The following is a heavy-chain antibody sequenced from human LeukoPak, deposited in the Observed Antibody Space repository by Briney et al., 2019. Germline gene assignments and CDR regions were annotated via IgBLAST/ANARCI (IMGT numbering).Heavy chain of an antibody. J-gene: IGHJ5*02. V-gene: IGHV1-2*02. D-gene: IGHD1-14*01. CDR3: ARDMYIHGSGMFDP. Sequence: ASVKVSCKASGYTFTGSYIHWMRQAPGQGLEWMGWINPNNGDTNYTQIFQGRVTMTRDTSIRTAYMELSRLRSDDTAVYYCARDMYIHGSGMFDPWGQGTLVIVSS. CDR1: GYTFTGSY. CDR2: INPNNGDT.